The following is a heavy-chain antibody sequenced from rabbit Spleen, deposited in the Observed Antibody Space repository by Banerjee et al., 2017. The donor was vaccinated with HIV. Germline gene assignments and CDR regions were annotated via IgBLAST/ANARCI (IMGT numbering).Heavy chain of an antibody. CDR2: IYGATGSSA. CDR3: ARDGAGGSYFAL. J-gene: IGHJ4*01. D-gene: IGHD8-1*01. Sequence: QQQLEESGGDLVKPEGSLTLTCTASGFSFSSHLYMCWVRQAPGKGLELIACIYGATGSSAWYANWAKGRFTISKTSSTTVFLQMTSLTAADTATYFCARDGAGGSYFALWGPGTLVTVS. V-gene: IGHV1S45*01. CDR1: GFSFSSHLY.